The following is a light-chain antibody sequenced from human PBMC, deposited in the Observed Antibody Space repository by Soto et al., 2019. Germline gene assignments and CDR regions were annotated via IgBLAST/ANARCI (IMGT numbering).Light chain of an antibody. CDR2: GAS. Sequence: EIVMTQSPATLSVSPGERATLSCRASQSVSSNLAWYQQKPGQAPRLLIYGASTRATGIPARFSGSGSGTEFTLTISSLQSEDFATYYCQQYNSYFWTFGQGTKV. V-gene: IGKV3-15*01. CDR1: QSVSSN. J-gene: IGKJ1*01. CDR3: QQYNSYFWT.